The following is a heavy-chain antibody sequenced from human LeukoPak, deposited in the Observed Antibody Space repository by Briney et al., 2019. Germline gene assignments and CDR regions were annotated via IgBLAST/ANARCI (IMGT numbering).Heavy chain of an antibody. J-gene: IGHJ5*02. CDR3: ARHIYYYGSGSYPPSSWFDP. D-gene: IGHD3-10*01. CDR1: GGSISSGGYY. CDR2: IYYSGST. Sequence: SETLSLTCTVSGGSISSGGYYWSWIRQHPGKGLEWIGYIYYSGSTYYNPSLKSRVTISLDTSRNRFSLKLNSVTAADTAVYFCARHIYYYGSGSYPPSSWFDPWGQGTLVTVSS. V-gene: IGHV4-61*08.